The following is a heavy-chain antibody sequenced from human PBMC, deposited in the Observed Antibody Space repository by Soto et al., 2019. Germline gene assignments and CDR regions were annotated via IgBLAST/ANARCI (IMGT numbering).Heavy chain of an antibody. J-gene: IGHJ6*02. D-gene: IGHD3-3*01. V-gene: IGHV1-18*01. CDR1: GYTFTSYG. Sequence: QVQLVQSGAEVKKPGASVKVSCKASGYTFTSYGISWVRQAPGQGLEWMGWISAYDGNTNYAQKLKGRVTMTTDTSTSTADMELRSLRSDDKALYYSARDANRRVLEWLPHNHYGMDVWGQGTPVTVSS. CDR2: ISAYDGNT. CDR3: ARDANRRVLEWLPHNHYGMDV.